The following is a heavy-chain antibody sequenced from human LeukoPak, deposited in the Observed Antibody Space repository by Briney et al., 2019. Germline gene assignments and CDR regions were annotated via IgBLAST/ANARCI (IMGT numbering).Heavy chain of an antibody. Sequence: SVKVSCKASGGTFSSYAISWVGQAPGQGLEWMGRIIPIFGTANYAQKFQGRVTITTDESTSTAYMELSSLRSEDTAVYYCASSPRSSGRKGGFDYWGQGTLVTVSS. CDR1: GGTFSSYA. CDR3: ASSPRSSGRKGGFDY. CDR2: IIPIFGTA. D-gene: IGHD6-19*01. J-gene: IGHJ4*02. V-gene: IGHV1-69*05.